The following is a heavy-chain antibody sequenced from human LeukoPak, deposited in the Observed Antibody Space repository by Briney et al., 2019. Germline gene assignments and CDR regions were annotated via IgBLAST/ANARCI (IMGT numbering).Heavy chain of an antibody. CDR3: ARVGLYCSGGSCYDC. Sequence: GGSLRLSCAASGFTFSSYWMHWVRQAPGKGLVWVSRISSDGSSTTYADSVKGRFTISRDNAKNTLYLQMNSLGAEDTAVYYCARVGLYCSGGSCYDCWGQGTLVTVSS. D-gene: IGHD2-15*01. J-gene: IGHJ4*02. V-gene: IGHV3-74*03. CDR2: ISSDGSST. CDR1: GFTFSSYW.